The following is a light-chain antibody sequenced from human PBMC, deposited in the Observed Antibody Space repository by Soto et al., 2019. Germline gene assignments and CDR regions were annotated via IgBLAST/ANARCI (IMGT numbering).Light chain of an antibody. V-gene: IGLV2-14*01. CDR1: SSDVGGYNY. CDR2: EVS. J-gene: IGLJ1*01. Sequence: PVGGCGTPTQSITISCTGTSSDVGGYNYVSWYQHHPGKAPKLIIYEVSYRPSGVSNRFSGSKSGNTASLTISGLQADDEADYYCCSYTSTSTHVFGTGTKVTVL. CDR3: CSYTSTSTHV.